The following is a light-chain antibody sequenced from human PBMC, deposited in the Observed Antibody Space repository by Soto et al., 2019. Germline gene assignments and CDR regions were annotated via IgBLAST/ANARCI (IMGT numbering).Light chain of an antibody. Sequence: SYELTQPPSGSVSPGQTARITCSGIPSPRQYAYWYQQKPGQAPVFVIYKDNERPSGIPERFSGTGSGTTVTLTIAGVQAEDEADYYCQSADSRGTLYVFGPGTKVTVL. CDR2: KDN. J-gene: IGLJ1*01. V-gene: IGLV3-25*03. CDR3: QSADSRGTLYV. CDR1: PSPRQY.